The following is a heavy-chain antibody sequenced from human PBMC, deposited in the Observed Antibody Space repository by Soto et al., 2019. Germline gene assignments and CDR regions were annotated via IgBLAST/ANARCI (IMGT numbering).Heavy chain of an antibody. V-gene: IGHV1-2*04. D-gene: IGHD6-19*01. CDR3: ARSKVYAILGGIAVANYYYYYGMDV. CDR2: INPNSGGT. J-gene: IGHJ6*02. CDR1: GYTFTGYY. Sequence: QVQLVQSGAEVKKPGASVKVSCKASGYTFTGYYMHWVRQAPGQGLEWMGWINPNSGGTNYAQKFQGWVTMTRDTSISTAYMELSRLRSDDTAVYYCARSKVYAILGGIAVANYYYYYGMDVWGQGTTVTVSS.